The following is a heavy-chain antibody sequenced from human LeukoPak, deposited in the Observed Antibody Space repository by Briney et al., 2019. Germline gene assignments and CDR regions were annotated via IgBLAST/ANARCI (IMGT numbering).Heavy chain of an antibody. D-gene: IGHD6-19*01. CDR3: ARIESGWSYDAFDI. V-gene: IGHV4-28*01. Sequence: SETLSLTCAVSGYSISSSNWWGWIRQPPGKGLERIGYIYYSGSTYYNPSLKSRVTMSVDTSKNQFSLKLSSVTAVDTAVYYCARIESGWSYDAFDIWGQGTMVTVSS. CDR2: IYYSGST. CDR1: GYSISSSNW. J-gene: IGHJ3*02.